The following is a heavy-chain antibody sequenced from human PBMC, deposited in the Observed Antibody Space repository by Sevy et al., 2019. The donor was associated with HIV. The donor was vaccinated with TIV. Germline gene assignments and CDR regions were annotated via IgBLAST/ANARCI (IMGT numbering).Heavy chain of an antibody. D-gene: IGHD3-16*02. J-gene: IGHJ4*02. CDR1: GYTLTELS. Sequence: ASVKVSCKVSGYTLTELSMHWVRQAPGKGLEWMGGFDPEDGETIYAQKFQGRVTMTEDTSTDTAYMELSSLRSEDTAVYYCATGITFGGVISYYFDYWGQRTLVTVSS. V-gene: IGHV1-24*01. CDR2: FDPEDGET. CDR3: ATGITFGGVISYYFDY.